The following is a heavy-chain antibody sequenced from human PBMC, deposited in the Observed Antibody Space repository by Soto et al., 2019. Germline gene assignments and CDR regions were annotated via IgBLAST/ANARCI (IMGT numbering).Heavy chain of an antibody. CDR1: GYTFTSYG. CDR2: MNAGNGNT. V-gene: IGHV1-8*03. Sequence: EASVKVSCKASGYTFTSYGISWVRQAPGQGLEWMGRMNAGNGNTGYAQKFQGRVTITRNTSISTAYMELSSLRSEDTAVYYCARGRADYFDYWGQGTLVTVSS. CDR3: ARGRADYFDY. J-gene: IGHJ4*02.